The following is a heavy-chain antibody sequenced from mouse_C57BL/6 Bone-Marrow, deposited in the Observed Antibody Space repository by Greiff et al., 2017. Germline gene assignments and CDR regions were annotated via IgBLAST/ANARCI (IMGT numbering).Heavy chain of an antibody. CDR3: AREVRGFAY. J-gene: IGHJ3*01. CDR2: IYPGDGDT. V-gene: IGHV1-82*01. Sequence: VQLQQSGPELVKPGASVKISCKASGYAFSSSWMNWVKQRPGKGLEWIGRIYPGDGDTNYNGKFKGKATLTADKSSSTAYMELRSLTSEDSAVYFCAREVRGFAYWGQGTLVTVSA. CDR1: GYAFSSSW.